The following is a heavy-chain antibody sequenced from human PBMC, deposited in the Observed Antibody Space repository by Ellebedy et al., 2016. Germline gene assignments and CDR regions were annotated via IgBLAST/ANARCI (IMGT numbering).Heavy chain of an antibody. CDR3: ARVAGGATAYGMDV. Sequence: SETLSLTYAVYGGSFSGYYWSWIRQPPGKGLEWIGEINHSGSTNYNPSLKSRVTISVDTSKNQFSLKLSSVTAADTAVYYCARVAGGATAYGMDVWGQGTTVTVSS. CDR1: GGSFSGYY. D-gene: IGHD5-24*01. CDR2: INHSGST. J-gene: IGHJ6*02. V-gene: IGHV4-34*01.